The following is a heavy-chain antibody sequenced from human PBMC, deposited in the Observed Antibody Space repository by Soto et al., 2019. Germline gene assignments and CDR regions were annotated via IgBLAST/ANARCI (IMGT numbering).Heavy chain of an antibody. CDR2: VSIGGST. J-gene: IGHJ4*02. CDR3: AKRRGAGWHFDY. D-gene: IGHD2-15*01. CDR1: GFTFSTFA. V-gene: IGHV3-23*01. Sequence: GGSLRLSCAASGFTFSTFAMSWVRQAPGKGLEWVAVVSIGGSTHYADSVRGRFTISRDNSKNTLSLQMNSLTAEDTAVYFCAKRRGAGWHFDYWGQGALVTVSS.